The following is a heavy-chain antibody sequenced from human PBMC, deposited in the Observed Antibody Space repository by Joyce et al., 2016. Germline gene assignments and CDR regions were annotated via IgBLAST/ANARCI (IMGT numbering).Heavy chain of an antibody. CDR1: GFTFRSYE. J-gene: IGHJ4*02. CDR2: ISTSGSNM. Sequence: EVQLVESGGGLEQTGGSLSLSGAASGFTFRSYEIHWVRQVPGKGLEWVAYISTSGSNMYYSDSVKGRFTISRYNAKNLLYQQMNSLTAEETAVYYCTRDGGFLEWLTFDYWRQGTPVTVSS. CDR3: TRDGGFLEWLTFDY. D-gene: IGHD3-3*01. V-gene: IGHV3-48*03.